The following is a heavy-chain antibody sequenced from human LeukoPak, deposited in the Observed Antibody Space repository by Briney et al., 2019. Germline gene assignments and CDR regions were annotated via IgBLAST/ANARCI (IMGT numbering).Heavy chain of an antibody. Sequence: SETLSLTCAVSGGFISSYYWLWIRQPPGKGLEWVGYIYYSGSTNYNPSLKSRVTISVDTSKNQFSLKLSSVTAADTAVYYCARGASGWTGYYFDYWGQGTLVTVSS. J-gene: IGHJ4*02. CDR1: GGFISSYY. V-gene: IGHV4-59*01. CDR2: IYYSGST. D-gene: IGHD6-19*01. CDR3: ARGASGWTGYYFDY.